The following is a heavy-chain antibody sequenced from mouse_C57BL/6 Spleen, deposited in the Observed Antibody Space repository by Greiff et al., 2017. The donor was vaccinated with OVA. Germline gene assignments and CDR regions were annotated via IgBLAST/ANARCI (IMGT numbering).Heavy chain of an antibody. Sequence: QVQLQQPGAELVRPGSSVKLSCKASGYTFTSYWMDWVKQRPGQGLEWIGNIYPSDSETHYNQKFKDKATLTVDKSSSTAYMQLSSLTSEDSAVYYCARPDYYGSSPYYFDYWGQGITLTVSS. CDR1: GYTFTSYW. CDR3: ARPDYYGSSPYYFDY. CDR2: IYPSDSET. D-gene: IGHD1-1*01. J-gene: IGHJ2*01. V-gene: IGHV1-61*01.